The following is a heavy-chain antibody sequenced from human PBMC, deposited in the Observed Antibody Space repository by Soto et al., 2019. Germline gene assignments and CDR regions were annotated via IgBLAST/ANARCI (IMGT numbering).Heavy chain of an antibody. CDR2: ISYSSSNK. D-gene: IGHD5-12*01. CDR3: ARDRATHGHYGMDV. J-gene: IGHJ6*02. V-gene: IGHV3-33*08. Sequence: PGGSLRLSCAASGFTFSSYSMNWVRQAPGKGLEWVASISYSSSNKYYADSVKGRFTISRDNSKNTLYLQMNSLRAEDTAVYYCARDRATHGHYGMDVWGQGTTVTVSS. CDR1: GFTFSSYS.